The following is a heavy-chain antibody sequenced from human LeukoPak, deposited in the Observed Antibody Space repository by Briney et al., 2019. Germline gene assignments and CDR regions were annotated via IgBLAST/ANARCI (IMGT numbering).Heavy chain of an antibody. CDR3: ARRSVTTCVDY. CDR1: GGSISSISYY. D-gene: IGHD4-17*01. J-gene: IGHJ4*02. V-gene: IGHV4-39*01. Sequence: SETLCLTCTASGGSISSISYYWGWIGQPPGKGRVWIGSIYYSGSTYYNPALKSRVTISVDTSKSQFSLKLSSVTAADTAVYYCARRSVTTCVDYWGQGTLVTVSS. CDR2: IYYSGST.